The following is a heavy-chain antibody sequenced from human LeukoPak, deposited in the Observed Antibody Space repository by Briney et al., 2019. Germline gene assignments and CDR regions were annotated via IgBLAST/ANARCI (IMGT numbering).Heavy chain of an antibody. V-gene: IGHV1-69*04. J-gene: IGHJ4*02. CDR1: GGTFSSYA. CDR3: ARLGITGTTSSDY. D-gene: IGHD1-7*01. CDR2: IIPILGIA. Sequence: ASVKVSCKASGGTFSSYAISWVRQAPGQGLEWMGRIIPILGIANYAQKFQGRVTITADKSTSTAYMELSSLRSEDTAVYYCARLGITGTTSSDYWGQGTLVTVSS.